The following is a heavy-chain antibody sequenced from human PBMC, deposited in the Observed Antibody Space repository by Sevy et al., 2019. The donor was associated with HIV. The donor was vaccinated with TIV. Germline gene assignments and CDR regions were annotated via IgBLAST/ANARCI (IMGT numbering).Heavy chain of an antibody. D-gene: IGHD6-13*01. V-gene: IGHV3-7*01. CDR1: GFTFSSHW. J-gene: IGHJ6*02. CDR3: ARDTGGIGMDV. CDR2: IKQDGSEK. Sequence: GGSLRLSCAASGFTFSSHWMSWVRQAPGKGLEWVANIKQDGSEKYYVDSVKGRFTISRDKAKNSRSLQMNSLRAEDTAVYYCARDTGGIGMDVWGQGTTVTVSS.